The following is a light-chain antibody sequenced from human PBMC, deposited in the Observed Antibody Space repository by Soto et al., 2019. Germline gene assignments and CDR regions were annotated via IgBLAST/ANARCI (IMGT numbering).Light chain of an antibody. CDR2: DAS. J-gene: IGKJ2*01. CDR1: QSVSSY. V-gene: IGKV3-11*01. CDR3: QQRSNWPPYT. Sequence: EIVLTQSPATLSLSPGERATLSCRASQSVSSYLAWYQQKPGQAPRLLIYDASNRATGIPARFSGSGSGTDFTLAISSLEPEVFGVYYCQQRSNWPPYTFGQGTKLEIK.